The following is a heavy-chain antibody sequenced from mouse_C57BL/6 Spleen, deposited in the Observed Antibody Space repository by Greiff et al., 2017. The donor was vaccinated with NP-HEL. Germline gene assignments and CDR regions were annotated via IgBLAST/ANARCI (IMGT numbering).Heavy chain of an antibody. CDR1: GYTFTSYW. Sequence: QVQLQQPGAELVKPGASVKMSCKASGYTFTSYWITWVKQRPGQGLEWIGDIYPGSGSTNYNEKFKSKATLTVDTSSITAYMQLSSLTSADSAVYYCARWLYYDVSDYWGQGTTRTVSS. J-gene: IGHJ2*01. D-gene: IGHD2-4*01. CDR3: ARWLYYDVSDY. CDR2: IYPGSGST. V-gene: IGHV1-55*01.